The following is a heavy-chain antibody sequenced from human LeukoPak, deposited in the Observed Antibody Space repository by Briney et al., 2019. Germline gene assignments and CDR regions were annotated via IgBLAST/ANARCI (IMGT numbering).Heavy chain of an antibody. V-gene: IGHV4-39*01. CDR2: IHFSGTI. D-gene: IGHD1-14*01. J-gene: IGHJ4*02. CDR3: TRGFDHAKSGY. Sequence: SETLSLTCTVSGDSISSTAYYWGWSRQPPGKGLEWLGMIHFSGTIYNNPSLMSRVTISVNTSKNQFSLKLTSVTAADTAVYYCTRGFDHAKSGYWGQGTLVTVSS. CDR1: GDSISSTAYY.